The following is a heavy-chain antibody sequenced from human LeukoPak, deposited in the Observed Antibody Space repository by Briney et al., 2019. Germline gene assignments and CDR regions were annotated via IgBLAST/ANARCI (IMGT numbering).Heavy chain of an antibody. D-gene: IGHD5-12*01. J-gene: IGHJ6*02. CDR1: GFTFSNYD. CDR3: VRDPSGHGLDV. V-gene: IGHV3-13*04. CDR2: IGKAGDT. Sequence: GGSLRLSCAASGFTFSNYDMQWVRQVTGKGLEWVSGIGKAGDTHYPGSVGGRFTISRENAKNSLFLQMNSLRVEDTAVYYCVRDPSGHGLDVWGQGTTVIVSS.